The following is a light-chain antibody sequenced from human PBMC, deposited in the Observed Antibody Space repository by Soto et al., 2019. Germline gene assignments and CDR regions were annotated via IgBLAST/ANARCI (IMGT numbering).Light chain of an antibody. V-gene: IGLV1-51*01. CDR1: SSNIGNNY. CDR2: DNN. CDR3: ATWDSSLSAWL. J-gene: IGLJ3*02. Sequence: QSVLTQPPSLSAAPGQTVTISCSGGSSNIGNNYVSWYQQLAGTTPKLLIFDNNKRPSGIPDRFSGSKSGTSATLGIAGLQTGDAADYYCATWDSSLSAWLFGGGTQLTVL.